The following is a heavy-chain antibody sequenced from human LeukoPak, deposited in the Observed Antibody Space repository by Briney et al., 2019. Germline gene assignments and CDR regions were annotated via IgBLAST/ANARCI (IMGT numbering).Heavy chain of an antibody. CDR2: IYTSGST. D-gene: IGHD2-2*01. J-gene: IGHJ5*02. V-gene: IGHV4-4*07. Sequence: SETLSLTCTVSGGSISSYYWSWIRQPAGKGLEWIGRIYTSGSTNYNPSLKSRVTMSVDTSKNQFSLKLGSVSAADTAVYYCARIVPAAPVGFDPWGQGTLVTVSS. CDR3: ARIVPAAPVGFDP. CDR1: GGSISSYY.